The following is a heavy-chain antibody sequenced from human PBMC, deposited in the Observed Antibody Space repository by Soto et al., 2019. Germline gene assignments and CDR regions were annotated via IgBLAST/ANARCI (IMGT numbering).Heavy chain of an antibody. CDR2: TSYDGSDN. J-gene: IGHJ6*02. Sequence: QGQLVESGGGVVQPGRSLRLSCAASGFPFTSYAMHWVRQAPGKGLEWVASTSYDGSDNYYADSVKGRFTISRDNSKNTLYLQMSNLRPEDTAVYYCPRAHAPGRSPHYYGMDVWGLGTTFIVSS. CDR1: GFPFTSYA. V-gene: IGHV3-30-3*01. D-gene: IGHD2-15*01. CDR3: PRAHAPGRSPHYYGMDV.